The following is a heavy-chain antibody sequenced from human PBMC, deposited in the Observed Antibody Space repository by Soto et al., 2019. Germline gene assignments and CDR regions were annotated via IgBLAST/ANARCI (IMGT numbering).Heavy chain of an antibody. CDR2: IYWDDDK. CDR3: AHRILRTVFGLVTTTAIYFDF. J-gene: IGHJ4*02. V-gene: IGHV2-5*02. CDR1: GFSLTTSGVG. D-gene: IGHD3-3*01. Sequence: QITLNESGPTVVKPAETLTLTCTFSGFSLTTSGVGVVWIRQSPGKAPEWLALIYWDDDKRYSASLKSRLTIPKDTSKHQVVLTMASVDPADTATYYCAHRILRTVFGLVTTTAIYFDFWGQGTPVVVSS.